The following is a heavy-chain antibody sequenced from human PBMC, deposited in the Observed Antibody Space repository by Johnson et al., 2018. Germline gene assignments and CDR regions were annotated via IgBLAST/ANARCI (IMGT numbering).Heavy chain of an antibody. D-gene: IGHD4-17*01. CDR2: LHSYGSAT. CDR3: ARGDYEAFTL. CDR1: GFTFSYYW. J-gene: IGHJ3*01. V-gene: IGHV3-74*01. Sequence: VQLQESGGDLVEPGGSLRLSCAASGFTFSYYWMHWVRQAPGKGLVWVSRLHSYGSATNYAASVKGRFTISRDNARHTVDLQMNSLGFEDTAVYFCARGDYEAFTLWGQGTTVTVSS.